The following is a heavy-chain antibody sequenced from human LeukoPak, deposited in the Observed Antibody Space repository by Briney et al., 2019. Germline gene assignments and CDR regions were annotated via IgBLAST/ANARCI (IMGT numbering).Heavy chain of an antibody. CDR1: GFTFSAYC. CDR2: ISYDGSSK. D-gene: IGHD2/OR15-2a*01. V-gene: IGHV3-30*18. J-gene: IGHJ4*02. CDR3: AKAFLDYCLYYFDY. Sequence: GGSLRLSCAASGFTFSAYCMHWVRQAPGKGLEWVAVISYDGSSKYYADSVQGRFTISRDTSKNTLYMQMNSLRAEDTAVYYCAKAFLDYCLYYFDYWGQGTLVTVSS.